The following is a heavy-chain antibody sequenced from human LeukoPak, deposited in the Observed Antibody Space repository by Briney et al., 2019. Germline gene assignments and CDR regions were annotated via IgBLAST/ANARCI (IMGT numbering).Heavy chain of an antibody. CDR3: AKVSGFKIRFGGVID. CDR1: GFTFSNYG. CDR2: ISYDGSNK. D-gene: IGHD3-16*02. Sequence: PGGSLRLSCAASGFTFSNYGMHWVRQAPGKGLEWVAVISYDGSNKYYAESVKGRFTISRDNSKNTLYLQMNSLRAEDTAVFYCAKVSGFKIRFGGVIDWGQGTPVTVSS. J-gene: IGHJ4*02. V-gene: IGHV3-30*18.